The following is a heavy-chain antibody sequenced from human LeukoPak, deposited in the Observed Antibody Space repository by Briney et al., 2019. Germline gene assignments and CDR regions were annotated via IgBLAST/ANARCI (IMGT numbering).Heavy chain of an antibody. J-gene: IGHJ4*02. Sequence: PSETLSLTCTVSGGSISSYSWSWIRQPPGKALEWLGYIYYSGSTNYNPSLKSRVTISVDTSKNQFSLKLSSVTTADTAVYYCAREFYDSSGYFDYWGQGTLVTVSS. CDR1: GGSISSYS. D-gene: IGHD3-22*01. CDR2: IYYSGST. V-gene: IGHV4-59*01. CDR3: AREFYDSSGYFDY.